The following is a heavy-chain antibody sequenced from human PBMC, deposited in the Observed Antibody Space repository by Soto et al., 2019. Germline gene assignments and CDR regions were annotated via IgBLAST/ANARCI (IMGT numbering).Heavy chain of an antibody. CDR2: IYPGDSDT. D-gene: IGHD1-26*01. J-gene: IGHJ6*02. CDR1: GYSFTIYW. V-gene: IGHV5-51*01. CDR3: ARQVGSWSYYYGMDV. Sequence: PGESLKISCKGSGYSFTIYWIGWVRQMPGKGLEWMGIIYPGDSDTRYSPSFQGQVTISADKSISTAYLQWSSLKASDTAMYYCARQVGSWSYYYGMDVWGQGTTVTVSS.